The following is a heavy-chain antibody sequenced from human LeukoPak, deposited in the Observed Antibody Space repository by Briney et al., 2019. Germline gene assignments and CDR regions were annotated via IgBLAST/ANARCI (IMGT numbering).Heavy chain of an antibody. D-gene: IGHD3-22*01. CDR2: ISSSSSYI. CDR1: GFTFSSYS. V-gene: IGHV3-21*01. J-gene: IGHJ3*02. Sequence: GGSLRLSCAASGFTFSSYSMNWVRQAPGKGLEWVSSISSSSSYIYYADSVKGRFTISRDNAKNSLYLQMNSLRAEDTAVYYCARESYYYDSSGYYGDAFDIWGQGTMVTVSS. CDR3: ARESYYYDSSGYYGDAFDI.